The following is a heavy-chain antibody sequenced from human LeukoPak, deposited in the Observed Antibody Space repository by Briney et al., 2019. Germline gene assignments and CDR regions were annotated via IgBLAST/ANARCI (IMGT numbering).Heavy chain of an antibody. CDR1: GSIFSIAW. CDR2: IKSKTDGGIT. D-gene: IGHD5-18*01. CDR3: TTEVDTAMVA. V-gene: IGHV3-15*01. Sequence: GGSLRLACAASGSIFSIAWMSWVRQAPGKGLEWVGRIKSKTDGGITDYAAPVKGRFTISRDDSKNTLYLQVKSLKTEDTAVYYCTTEVDTAMVAWGQGTLVTVSS. J-gene: IGHJ5*02.